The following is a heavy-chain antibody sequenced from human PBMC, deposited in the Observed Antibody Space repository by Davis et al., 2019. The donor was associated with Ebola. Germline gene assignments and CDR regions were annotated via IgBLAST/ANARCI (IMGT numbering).Heavy chain of an antibody. CDR2: VYYSGST. V-gene: IGHV4-39*01. Sequence: MPSETLSLTCTVSGDSISSSSYYWGWIRQPPGKGLEWIGSVYYSGSTYYNPSLKSRVTISVDTSKNQFSLKLTSVTAADTAVYYCARQLRFEMYREARMSTEINWFDPWGQGTLVTVSS. D-gene: IGHD4-17*01. J-gene: IGHJ5*02. CDR1: GDSISSSSYY. CDR3: ARQLRFEMYREARMSTEINWFDP.